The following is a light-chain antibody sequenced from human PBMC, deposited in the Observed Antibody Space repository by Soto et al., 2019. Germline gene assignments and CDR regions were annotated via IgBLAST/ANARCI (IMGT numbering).Light chain of an antibody. Sequence: EIVMTQSPATLSVSPGERAILSCRASQSISINLAWYQQKPGQAPRLLIYDASNRATGIPARFSGSGSGTDFTLTSSSLEPEDFAVYYCQQRSNWPLTFGGGTKVDIK. J-gene: IGKJ4*01. CDR3: QQRSNWPLT. CDR2: DAS. V-gene: IGKV3-11*01. CDR1: QSISIN.